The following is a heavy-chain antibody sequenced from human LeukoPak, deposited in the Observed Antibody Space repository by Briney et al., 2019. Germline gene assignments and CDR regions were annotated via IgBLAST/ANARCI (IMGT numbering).Heavy chain of an antibody. CDR3: AELGITMIGGV. CDR1: GFTFSDFF. V-gene: IGHV3-11*04. J-gene: IGHJ6*04. CDR2: ITSSGSSK. D-gene: IGHD3-10*02. Sequence: PGGSLRLSCAASGFTFSDFFMGWIRQAPGKGLEWISYITSSGSSKFYTESVKGRFTISRDNAKNSLYLQMNSLRAEDTAVYYCAELGITMIGGVWGKGTTVTISS.